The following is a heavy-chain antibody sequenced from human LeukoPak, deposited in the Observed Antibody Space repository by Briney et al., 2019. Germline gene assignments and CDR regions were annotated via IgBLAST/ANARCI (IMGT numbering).Heavy chain of an antibody. Sequence: SETLSLTCTVSGGSISTSYWSWIRQPPGKGLEWIGYIYYSGSTNYNPSLKSRVTISVDTSKKHFSLKLNSVTAADTAVYYCARHYSPIDYWGQGTLVTVSS. D-gene: IGHD2-15*01. CDR3: ARHYSPIDY. J-gene: IGHJ4*02. CDR2: IYYSGST. V-gene: IGHV4-59*08. CDR1: GGSISTSY.